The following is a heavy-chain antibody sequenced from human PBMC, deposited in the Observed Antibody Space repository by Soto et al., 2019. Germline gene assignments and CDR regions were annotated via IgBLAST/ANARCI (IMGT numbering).Heavy chain of an antibody. J-gene: IGHJ4*02. CDR2: ISGSGGGT. V-gene: IGHV3-23*01. Sequence: GGSLRLSCAASGFTFSSYAMSWVRQAPGKGLEWVSAISGSGGGTYYADSVKGRFTISRDNSRNTLSLQMNSLRAEDTAVYYSAIGSASSRPYYFDYWGQGTLVTVSS. D-gene: IGHD5-18*01. CDR1: GFTFSSYA. CDR3: AIGSASSRPYYFDY.